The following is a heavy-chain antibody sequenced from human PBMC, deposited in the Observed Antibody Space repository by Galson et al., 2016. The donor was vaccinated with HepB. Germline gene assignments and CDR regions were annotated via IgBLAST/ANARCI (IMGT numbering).Heavy chain of an antibody. J-gene: IGHJ4*02. D-gene: IGHD2-15*01. Sequence: SVKVSCKASGYTFTTYFLHWVRQAPGQGLEWMGLINPSAGSTTYAQNFKGRVTMTRDTSTSTVYMELSSLRSEDTAVYFCARLFNIGVACRCGSCYSTGPFDYWGQGTLVTVSS. CDR2: INPSAGST. V-gene: IGHV1-46*01. CDR1: GYTFTTYF. CDR3: ARLFNIGVACRCGSCYSTGPFDY.